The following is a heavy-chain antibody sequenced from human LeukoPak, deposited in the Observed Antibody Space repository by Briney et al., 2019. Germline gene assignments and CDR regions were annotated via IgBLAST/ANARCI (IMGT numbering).Heavy chain of an antibody. CDR1: GGSISSGGYY. Sequence: SETLSLTCTVSGGSISSGGYYWSWIRQPPGKGLEWIGYIYHSGSTYYNPSLKSRVTISVDRSKNQFSLKLSSVTAADTAVYYCARDLSLDVWGKGTTVTVSS. CDR2: IYHSGST. CDR3: ARDLSLDV. V-gene: IGHV4-30-2*01. J-gene: IGHJ6*04.